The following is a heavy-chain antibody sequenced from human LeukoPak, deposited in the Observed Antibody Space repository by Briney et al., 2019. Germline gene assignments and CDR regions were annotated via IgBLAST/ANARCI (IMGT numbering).Heavy chain of an antibody. J-gene: IGHJ6*02. CDR2: ISTISRAI. Sequence: PGGSLRLSCAASGFSFSSTHMNWVRQAPGKGLEWISYISTISRAIYYTDSVKGRFTISRDDAKNSLYLQMNSLRAEDTAVYYCTRDSGRGYGMDVWGRGTTVTVSS. V-gene: IGHV3-48*01. CDR3: TRDSGRGYGMDV. CDR1: GFSFSSTH. D-gene: IGHD3-10*01.